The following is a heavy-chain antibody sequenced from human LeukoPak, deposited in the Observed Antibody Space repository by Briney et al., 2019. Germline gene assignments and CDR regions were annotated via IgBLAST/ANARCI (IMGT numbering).Heavy chain of an antibody. CDR3: ARAVDFWSGYPQPNWFNP. V-gene: IGHV3-23*01. D-gene: IGHD3-3*01. Sequence: GGSLRLSCAASGFTFSSYAMSWVRQAPGKGLEWVSAMSGSAGSTYYADSVKGRFTISRDNSKNTLYLQMNSLRAEDTAVYYCARAVDFWSGYPQPNWFNPWGQGTLVTVSS. CDR1: GFTFSSYA. CDR2: MSGSAGST. J-gene: IGHJ5*02.